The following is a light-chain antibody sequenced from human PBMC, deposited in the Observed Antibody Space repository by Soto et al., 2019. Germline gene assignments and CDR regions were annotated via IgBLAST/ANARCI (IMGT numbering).Light chain of an antibody. CDR2: DAS. Sequence: ERMMTQSPATLSLSPGETATLSCRASQTISKNLAWYQQKPGQAPRLLIYDASTRATGIPARFSGSGSGTDFTLTISSLEPEDFAVYYCQQRSNWPSTFGQGTKVEIK. CDR1: QTISKN. J-gene: IGKJ1*01. CDR3: QQRSNWPST. V-gene: IGKV3-11*01.